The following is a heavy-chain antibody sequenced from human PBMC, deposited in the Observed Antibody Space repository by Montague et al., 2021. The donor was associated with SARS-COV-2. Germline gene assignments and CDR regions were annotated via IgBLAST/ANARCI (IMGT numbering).Heavy chain of an antibody. CDR3: AKDGEALAWGTFDI. V-gene: IGHV4-39*07. D-gene: IGHD3-10*01. CDR1: RDSIGSHNYF. J-gene: IGHJ3*02. CDR2: VDYSGLT. Sequence: SETLSLTCTVSRDSIGSHNYFWAWIRQPPGEGLEWIGSVDYSGLTFYNPSLESRVTISVDTSKKQFSLKVNSVTAADTAVYYCAKDGEALAWGTFDIWGQGTMVTVSS.